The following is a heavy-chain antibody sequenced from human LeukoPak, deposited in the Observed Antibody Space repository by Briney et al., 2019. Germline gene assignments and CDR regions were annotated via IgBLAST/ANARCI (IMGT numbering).Heavy chain of an antibody. Sequence: GGSLGLSCAVSGFIVSDYYMSWVRQAPGKGLEWVGLIRDSGEAFYADFVRGRFAISRDESENTLYLQMNSLRVEDTAVYFCARDRAALQDWVEFDPWGQGTPVIVSS. CDR3: ARDRAALQDWVEFDP. CDR2: IRDSGEA. J-gene: IGHJ5*02. D-gene: IGHD3/OR15-3a*01. CDR1: GFIVSDYY. V-gene: IGHV3-66*03.